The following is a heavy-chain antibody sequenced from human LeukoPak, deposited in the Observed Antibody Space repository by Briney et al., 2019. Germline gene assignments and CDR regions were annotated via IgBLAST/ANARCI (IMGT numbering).Heavy chain of an antibody. CDR2: IYASGST. V-gene: IGHV4-4*07. Sequence: PSETLSLTSTVSGDSISSYYWSWIRQPAGKGLEWIGRIYASGSTNYNPSLKSRVTMSLDTSKNQFSLNLSSVTAADTAVYYCARKALPGNWFDPWGQGTLVTVSS. CDR1: GDSISSYY. CDR3: ARKALPGNWFDP. J-gene: IGHJ5*02.